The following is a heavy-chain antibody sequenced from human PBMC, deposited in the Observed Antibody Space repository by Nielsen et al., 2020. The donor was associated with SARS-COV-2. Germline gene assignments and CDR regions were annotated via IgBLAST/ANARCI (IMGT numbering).Heavy chain of an antibody. J-gene: IGHJ6*02. Sequence: ASVKVSCKASGYTFTSYYMHWVRQAPGQGLEWMGIINPSGGSTSYAQKFQGRVTMTRDTSTSTVYMELSSLRSEDTAVYYCARGYCSGGSCYSDGAYYYGMDVWGQGTTVTVSS. CDR2: INPSGGST. CDR1: GYTFTSYY. CDR3: ARGYCSGGSCYSDGAYYYGMDV. V-gene: IGHV1-46*01. D-gene: IGHD2-15*01.